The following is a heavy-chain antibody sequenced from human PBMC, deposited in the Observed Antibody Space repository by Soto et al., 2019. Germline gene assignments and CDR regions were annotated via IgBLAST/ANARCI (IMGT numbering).Heavy chain of an antibody. CDR1: GYTFTSYG. CDR3: AXDQRSEGYHYYYYYGMDV. CDR2: ISAYNGNT. V-gene: IGHV1-18*01. J-gene: IGHJ6*02. D-gene: IGHD5-18*01. Sequence: GASVKVSCKGSGYTFTSYGISWVRQAPGQGLEWMGWISAYNGNTNYAQKLQGRVTMTTDTSTSTAYMELRSLRSDDTAVYYCAXDQRSEGYHYYYYYGMDVWGQGTTVTVS.